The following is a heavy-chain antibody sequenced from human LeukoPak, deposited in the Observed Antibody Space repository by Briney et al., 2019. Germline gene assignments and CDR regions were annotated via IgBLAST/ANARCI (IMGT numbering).Heavy chain of an antibody. D-gene: IGHD5-18*01. CDR3: ARSGYSYGKFDY. J-gene: IGHJ4*02. CDR2: IYHSGST. V-gene: IGHV4-38-2*02. CDR1: GYSISSGYY. Sequence: SETLSLTCTVSGYSISSGYYWGWIRRPPGKGLEWIGSIYHSGSTYYNPSLKSRVTISVDTSKNQFSLKLSSVTAADTAVYYCARSGYSYGKFDYWGQGTLVTVSS.